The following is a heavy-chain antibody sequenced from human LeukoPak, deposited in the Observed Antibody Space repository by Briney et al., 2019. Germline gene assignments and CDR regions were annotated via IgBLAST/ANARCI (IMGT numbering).Heavy chain of an antibody. CDR1: GGSFSGYY. CDR2: INHSGST. D-gene: IGHD4-23*01. Sequence: SETLSLTCAVYGGSFSGYYWSWIRQPPGKGLEWIGEINHSGSTNYNPSLKSRVTISVDTSKNQFSLKLSSVTAADTAVYYCARRGGGPSPNYYYMDVWGKGTTVTVSS. J-gene: IGHJ6*03. CDR3: ARRGGGPSPNYYYMDV. V-gene: IGHV4-34*01.